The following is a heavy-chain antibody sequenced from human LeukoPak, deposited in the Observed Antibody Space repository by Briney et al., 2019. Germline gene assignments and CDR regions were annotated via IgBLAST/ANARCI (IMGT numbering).Heavy chain of an antibody. CDR2: IGAGGTFT. V-gene: IGHV3-23*01. D-gene: IGHD4-11*01. CDR3: AKDLDYTTCGYYFDY. Sequence: GGSLRLSCTASGFIFSSYAMNWVRQAPGKGLEWVSGIGAGGTFTYYADSVKGRFTIFRDNSRNTLYLQMNSLRADDTAVYYCAKDLDYTTCGYYFDYWGQGTLVTVSS. J-gene: IGHJ4*02. CDR1: GFIFSSYA.